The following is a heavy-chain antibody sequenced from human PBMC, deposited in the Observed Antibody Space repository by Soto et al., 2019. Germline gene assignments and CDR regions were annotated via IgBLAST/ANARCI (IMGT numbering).Heavy chain of an antibody. J-gene: IGHJ3*02. Sequence: GASVKVSCKASGYTFTSYDIIWVRKAPGQGLEWMGWMNPKNDNTASGQRFQGRVTLTRNTSITTAYMELTSLTSEDTAVYFCARSEGIALAYDIWGQGTMVTVSS. V-gene: IGHV1-8*01. CDR2: MNPKNDNT. CDR3: ARSEGIALAYDI. D-gene: IGHD6-13*01. CDR1: GYTFTSYD.